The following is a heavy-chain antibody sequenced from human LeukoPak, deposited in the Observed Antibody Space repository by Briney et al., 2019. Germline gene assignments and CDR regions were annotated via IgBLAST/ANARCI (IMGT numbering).Heavy chain of an antibody. D-gene: IGHD4-17*01. CDR2: TIPIFGAT. V-gene: IGHV1-69*05. Sequence: SVKVSCKASGGTFSGHAISWVRQAPGQGLEWMGGTIPIFGATNYTQRFQGRITITTDESTTTSYLELTSLRSEDTAVYFCAGGDPFNYYMDVWGKGTSVTVFS. CDR1: GGTFSGHA. CDR3: AGGDPFNYYMDV. J-gene: IGHJ6*03.